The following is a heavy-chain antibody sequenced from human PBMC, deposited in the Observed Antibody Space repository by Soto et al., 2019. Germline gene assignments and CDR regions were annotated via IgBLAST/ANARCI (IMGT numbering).Heavy chain of an antibody. V-gene: IGHV2-5*01. Sequence: QISLKESGPTLVKPTETLTLTCSFSGFSLSTSGVGVGWISQPPGKALEWLGMIYWNVEKRYSPSLTNRLTITKDTSKNQVVLTLTDMDPEDTGTYFCAHRRCSGGSCYFDYWGQGTLVTVSS. D-gene: IGHD2-15*01. CDR3: AHRRCSGGSCYFDY. J-gene: IGHJ4*02. CDR2: IYWNVEK. CDR1: GFSLSTSGVG.